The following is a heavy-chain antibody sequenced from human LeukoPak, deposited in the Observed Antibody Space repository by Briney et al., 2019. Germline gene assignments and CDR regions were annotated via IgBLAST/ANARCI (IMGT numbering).Heavy chain of an antibody. Sequence: SETLSLTCTVSGGSISNYYWSWIRQPPGKGLELIGYIYYSGSTDYNPSLKSRVTISVDTSKNQFSLKLSSVTAADTAVYYCAGGIAAAGHEGDYWGQGTLVTVSS. J-gene: IGHJ4*02. CDR3: AGGIAAAGHEGDY. D-gene: IGHD6-13*01. CDR2: IYYSGST. V-gene: IGHV4-59*01. CDR1: GGSISNYY.